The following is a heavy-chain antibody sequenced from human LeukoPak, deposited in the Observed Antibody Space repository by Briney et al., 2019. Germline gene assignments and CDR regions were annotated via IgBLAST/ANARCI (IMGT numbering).Heavy chain of an antibody. CDR1: GYTFTSYY. V-gene: IGHV1-46*01. Sequence: ASVKVSCKASGYTFTSYYMHWVRQAPGQGLEWMRIINPSGGSTSYAQKLQGRVTMTRDTSTSTVYMELSSLKSEDTAVYYCARDNGGTIDYWGQGTLVTVSS. CDR3: ARDNGGTIDY. D-gene: IGHD4-23*01. J-gene: IGHJ4*02. CDR2: INPSGGST.